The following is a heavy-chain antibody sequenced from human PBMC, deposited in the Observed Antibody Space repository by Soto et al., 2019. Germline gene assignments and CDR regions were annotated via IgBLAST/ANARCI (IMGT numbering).Heavy chain of an antibody. D-gene: IGHD3-10*01. CDR2: INPNSGGT. CDR1: GYTFTGYY. J-gene: IGHJ4*02. V-gene: IGHV1-2*04. CDR3: ARDSYYGSGSYYNVFGY. Sequence: ASVKVSCKAFGYTFTGYYMHWVRQAPGQGLEWMGWINPNSGGTNYAQKFQGWVTMTRDASISTAYMELSRLRSDDTAVYYCARDSYYGSGSYYNVFGYWGQGTLVTVSS.